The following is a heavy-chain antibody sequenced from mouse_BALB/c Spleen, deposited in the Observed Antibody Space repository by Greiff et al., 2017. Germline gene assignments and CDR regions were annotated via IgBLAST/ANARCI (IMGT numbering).Heavy chain of an antibody. V-gene: IGHV2-9-2*01. J-gene: IGHJ3*01. Sequence: VKLMESGPGLVAPSQSLSITCTVSGFSLTSYDISWIRQPPGKGLEWLGVIWTGGGTNYNSAFMSRLSISKDNSKSQVFLKMNSLQTDDTAIYYCVRDRGDYDVWFAYWGQGTLVTVSA. CDR1: GFSLTSYD. CDR2: IWTGGGT. CDR3: VRDRGDYDVWFAY. D-gene: IGHD2-4*01.